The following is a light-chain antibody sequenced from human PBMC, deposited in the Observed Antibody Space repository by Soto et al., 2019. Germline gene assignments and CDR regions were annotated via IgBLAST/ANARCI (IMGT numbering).Light chain of an antibody. J-gene: IGKJ1*01. CDR3: QQYSASPRT. CDR1: QSISSY. V-gene: IGKV3-20*01. CDR2: SAS. Sequence: ERVTLSCRASQSISSYLAWYQQKPGQAPRLLIHSASSRATGIPDRFSASGTGTDFTLTISRLEPEDFAVYYCQQYSASPRTFGQGTKVDIK.